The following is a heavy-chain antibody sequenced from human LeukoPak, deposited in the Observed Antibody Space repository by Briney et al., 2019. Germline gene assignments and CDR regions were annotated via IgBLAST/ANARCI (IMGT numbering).Heavy chain of an antibody. V-gene: IGHV1-18*01. CDR1: GYTFTSYG. CDR2: ISAYNGNT. J-gene: IGHJ4*02. Sequence: ASVKVSCKASGYTFTSYGISWVRQAPGQGLEWMGWISAYNGNTNYAQKLQGRVTMTTDTSTSTAYMELRSLRSDDTAVYYCARGVIGTPIIVGATSADFDYWGQGTLVTVSS. CDR3: ARGVIGTPIIVGATSADFDY. D-gene: IGHD1-26*01.